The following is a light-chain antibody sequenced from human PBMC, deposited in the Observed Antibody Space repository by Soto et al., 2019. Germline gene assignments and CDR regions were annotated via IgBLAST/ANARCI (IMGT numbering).Light chain of an antibody. CDR3: SSYAGSNNLV. J-gene: IGLJ3*02. Sequence: LTQPASLSGSPGQSITISCTGTSSDIGAYDYXYWFQQHPGKAPPLMISEVNNRTSGVSNRFSGSKSGDTAYMTISGLQVEDEAEYYCSSYAGSNNLVFAGGTKVTVL. V-gene: IGLV2-14*01. CDR1: SSDIGAYDY. CDR2: EVN.